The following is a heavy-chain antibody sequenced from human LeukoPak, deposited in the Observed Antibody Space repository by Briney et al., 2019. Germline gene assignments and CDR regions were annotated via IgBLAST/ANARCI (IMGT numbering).Heavy chain of an antibody. V-gene: IGHV3-11*01. Sequence: GGSLRLSCEASGFTCSDYYMSWIRQAPGKGLEWVSYISSGGSTIYYADSVKGRFTISRDNAKNSLTLQMNSLRAEDTGAYYFARGWVFTPMAEFDYWGQGALVTVSS. CDR2: ISSGGSTI. CDR1: GFTCSDYY. CDR3: ARGWVFTPMAEFDY. D-gene: IGHD2-8*01. J-gene: IGHJ4*02.